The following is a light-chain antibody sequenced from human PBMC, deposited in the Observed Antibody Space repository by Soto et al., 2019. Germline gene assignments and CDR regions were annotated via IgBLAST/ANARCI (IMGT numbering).Light chain of an antibody. CDR2: GTS. CDR1: QNISRS. Sequence: EIVMTKSPVTLSVSPGERATLSCRASQNISRSLAWYQQKPGQGPSLLIYGTSTRASGVPDRFGGSGSGTDFTLTINNLQAEDVAIYFCQQYINDLPAFGQRTKVDI. J-gene: IGKJ1*01. V-gene: IGKV3-15*01. CDR3: QQYINDLPA.